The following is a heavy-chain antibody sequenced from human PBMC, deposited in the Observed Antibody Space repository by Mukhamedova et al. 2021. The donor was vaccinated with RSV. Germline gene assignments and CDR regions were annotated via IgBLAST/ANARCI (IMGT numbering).Heavy chain of an antibody. CDR2: FFPGDADT. CDR3: ARGRTPTYGFPFDY. Sequence: GLEWMGMFFPGDADTKYSESFQGQVTISVDTSSSISYLQWDTLKASDSATYYCARGRTPTYGFPFDYWCRGTLVTVSS. V-gene: IGHV5-51*01. D-gene: IGHD3-10*01. J-gene: IGHJ4*02.